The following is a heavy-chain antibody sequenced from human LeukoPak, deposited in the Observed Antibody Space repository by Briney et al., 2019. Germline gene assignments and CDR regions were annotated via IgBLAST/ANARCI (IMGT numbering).Heavy chain of an antibody. Sequence: GGSLRLSCAASGFTFSSYGMHWVRQAPGKGLEWVAFIRYDGSNKYYADSVKGRFTISRDNSKNTLYLQMNSLRAEDTAVYYCAKDSALASGSYRRFDYWGQGTLVTVSS. CDR1: GFTFSSYG. V-gene: IGHV3-30*02. CDR3: AKDSALASGSYRRFDY. CDR2: IRYDGSNK. D-gene: IGHD3-10*01. J-gene: IGHJ4*02.